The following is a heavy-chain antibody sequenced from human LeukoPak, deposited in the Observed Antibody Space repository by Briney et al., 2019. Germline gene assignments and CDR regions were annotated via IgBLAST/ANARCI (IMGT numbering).Heavy chain of an antibody. CDR1: GVSISSSSYY. CDR2: IYYSEST. V-gene: IGHV4-39*01. Sequence: SETLSLTCTVSGVSISSSSYYWGWIRQPPGKGLEWIGSIYYSESTYYNSSLKSRVTISVDTSKNQVSLKLNSVTAADTAVYYCARSSGYYPDAFDIWGQGTMVTVSS. J-gene: IGHJ3*02. CDR3: ARSSGYYPDAFDI. D-gene: IGHD3-22*01.